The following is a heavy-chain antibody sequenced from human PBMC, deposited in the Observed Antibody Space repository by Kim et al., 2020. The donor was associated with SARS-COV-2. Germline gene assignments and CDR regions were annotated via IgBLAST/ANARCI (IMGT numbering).Heavy chain of an antibody. CDR3: ASTSPSAAGLGLPPIDY. CDR2: INHSGST. V-gene: IGHV4-34*01. Sequence: SETLSLTCAVYGGSFSGYYWSWIRQPPGKGLEWIGEINHSGSTNYNPSLKSRVTISVDTSKNQFSLKLSSVTAADTAVYYCASTSPSAAGLGLPPIDYWGQGTLVTVSS. CDR1: GGSFSGYY. D-gene: IGHD6-13*01. J-gene: IGHJ4*02.